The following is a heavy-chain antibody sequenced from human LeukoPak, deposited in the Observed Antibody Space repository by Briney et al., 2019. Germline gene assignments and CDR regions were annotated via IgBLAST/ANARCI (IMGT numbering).Heavy chain of an antibody. CDR2: VYHSGST. Sequence: SETLSLICDVSGDSITNGDYWAWIRQSPGKGLEWIGSVYHSGSTHYNPSLKSRLIISVDTSKNQFSLNLNTLTAADTAIYYCARNVSRADVVISANSPSNWFDPWGQGVLVTVSS. V-gene: IGHV4-38-2*01. CDR3: ARNVSRADVVISANSPSNWFDP. CDR1: GDSITNGDY. J-gene: IGHJ5*02. D-gene: IGHD2-2*01.